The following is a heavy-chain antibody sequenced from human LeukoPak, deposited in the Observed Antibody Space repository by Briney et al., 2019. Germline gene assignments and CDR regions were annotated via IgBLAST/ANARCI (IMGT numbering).Heavy chain of an antibody. J-gene: IGHJ6*02. CDR3: ARDGLRKSDNYYYGMDV. Sequence: GRSLRLSCAASGFTFSSYGMHWVRQAPGKGLEWVAVIWYDGSNKYYAVSVKGRFTISRDSSKNTLYLQMNSLRAEDTAVYYCARDGLRKSDNYYYGMDVWGQGTTVTVSS. D-gene: IGHD3-16*01. V-gene: IGHV3-33*01. CDR1: GFTFSSYG. CDR2: IWYDGSNK.